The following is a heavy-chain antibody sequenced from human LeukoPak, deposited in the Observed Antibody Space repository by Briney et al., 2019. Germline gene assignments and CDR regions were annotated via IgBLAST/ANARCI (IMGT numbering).Heavy chain of an antibody. CDR3: AALSGVAFAGSFGY. Sequence: RGSLRLSCAASGFSFCSYVMTGGRPGPRKGLERVSLISGSAGITYHADSVKGRFTISRDNSKNTLYLQMNSLRAEDTAVYYCAALSGVAFAGSFGYWGQGTLVTVSS. D-gene: IGHD6-19*01. V-gene: IGHV3-23*01. J-gene: IGHJ4*02. CDR2: ISGSAGIT. CDR1: GFSFCSYV.